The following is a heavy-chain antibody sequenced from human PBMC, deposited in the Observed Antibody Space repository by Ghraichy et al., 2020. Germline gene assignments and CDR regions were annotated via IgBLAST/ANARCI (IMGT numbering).Heavy chain of an antibody. Sequence: GSLRLSCVASGFTFSSYNMNWVRQAPGKGLEWVSYIRSSSSTIYYADSVKGRFTISRDNARNSLYLQMNSLRAEDTAVYYGATDLGWELLRTYWGQGTLVAVAA. V-gene: IGHV3-48*01. CDR3: ATDLGWELLRTY. D-gene: IGHD1-26*01. CDR2: IRSSSSTI. CDR1: GFTFSSYN. J-gene: IGHJ4*02.